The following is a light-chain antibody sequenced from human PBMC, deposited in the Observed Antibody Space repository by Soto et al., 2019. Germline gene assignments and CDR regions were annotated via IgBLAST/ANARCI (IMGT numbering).Light chain of an antibody. CDR1: QSVSSN. CDR2: GAS. Sequence: DIVRPQSPATLSVSPGERATLSCRASQSVSSNLAWYQQKPGQAPRLLIYGASSRATGIPDRFSGSGSGTDFTLTISSLEPEDFAVYYCQQRSNFITFGQGTRLEIK. J-gene: IGKJ5*01. V-gene: IGKV3-11*01. CDR3: QQRSNFIT.